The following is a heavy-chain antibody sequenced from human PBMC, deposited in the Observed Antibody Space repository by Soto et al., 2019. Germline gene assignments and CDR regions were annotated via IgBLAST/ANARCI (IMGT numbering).Heavy chain of an antibody. CDR1: GFTFSTYW. V-gene: IGHV3-74*02. J-gene: IGHJ5*02. CDR3: ARVGTGSYNWFDP. D-gene: IGHD3-10*01. Sequence: EVQLVESGEGLVQPGGSLRLSCAASGFTFSTYWMHWVRQAPGKGLEWVSRISRDGSRTTYADSVKGRFTISRDKAKKALDLQMNSLRAVDTAVYYCARVGTGSYNWFDPWGQGTRVTVSP. CDR2: ISRDGSRT.